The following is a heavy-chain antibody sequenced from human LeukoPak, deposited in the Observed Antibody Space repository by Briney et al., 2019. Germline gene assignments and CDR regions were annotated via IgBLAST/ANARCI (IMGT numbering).Heavy chain of an antibody. CDR1: GYTFTAYY. J-gene: IGHJ5*02. Sequence: ASVKVSCKASGYTFTAYYIHWVRQAPGQGLEWMGWINPNNGGTNYAQKPQGRVTMTTDTSTSTAYMELRSLRSDDTAVYYCARDRGDWFDPWGQGTLVTVSS. V-gene: IGHV1-2*02. CDR3: ARDRGDWFDP. CDR2: INPNNGGT.